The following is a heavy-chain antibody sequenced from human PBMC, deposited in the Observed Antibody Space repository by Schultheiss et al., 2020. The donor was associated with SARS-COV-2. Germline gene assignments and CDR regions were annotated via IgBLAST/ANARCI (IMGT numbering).Heavy chain of an antibody. CDR3: ARKQNSGYEGGGLDY. J-gene: IGHJ4*02. Sequence: SETLSLTCAVYGGSFSGYYWSWIRQPPGKGLEWIGEINHSGSTNYNPSLKSRVTISVDTSKNQFSLKLSSVTAADTAVYYCARKQNSGYEGGGLDYWGQGTLVTVSS. CDR2: INHSGST. V-gene: IGHV4-34*01. CDR1: GGSFSGYY. D-gene: IGHD5-12*01.